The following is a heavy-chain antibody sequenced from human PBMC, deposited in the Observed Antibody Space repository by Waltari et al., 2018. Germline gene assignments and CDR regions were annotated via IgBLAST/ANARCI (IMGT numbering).Heavy chain of an antibody. J-gene: IGHJ3*02. Sequence: QVQLVRSGAEVKKPGASVRVSCKFSGSPLLEFSMPWVRQAPGKGLEWMGGFDPEDGETIYAQKFQGRVTMTEDTSTDTAYMELSSLRSEDTAVYYCATDQSGSYEHAFDIWGQGTMVTVSS. V-gene: IGHV1-24*01. CDR3: ATDQSGSYEHAFDI. D-gene: IGHD1-26*01. CDR2: FDPEDGET. CDR1: GSPLLEFS.